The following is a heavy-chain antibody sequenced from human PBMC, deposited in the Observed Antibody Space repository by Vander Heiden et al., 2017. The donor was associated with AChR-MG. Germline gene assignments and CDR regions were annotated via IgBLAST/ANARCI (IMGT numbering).Heavy chain of an antibody. CDR2: INHSGST. J-gene: IGHJ6*03. CDR1: GGSFSGYY. V-gene: IGHV4-34*01. D-gene: IGHD3-10*01. CDR3: ARPFYYGSGSYYGYYYYMDV. Sequence: QVQLQQWGAGLLKPSETLSLTCTVYGGSFSGYYWSWIRQPPGKGLEWIGEINHSGSTNYNPSLKSRVTISVDTSKNQFSLKLSSVTAADTAVYYCARPFYYGSGSYYGYYYYMDVWGKGTTVTVSS.